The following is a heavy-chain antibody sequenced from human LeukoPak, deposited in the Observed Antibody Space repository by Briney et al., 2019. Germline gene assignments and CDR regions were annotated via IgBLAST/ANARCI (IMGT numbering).Heavy chain of an antibody. CDR1: GDSVSSNSAA. Sequence: SQTLSLTCAISGDSVSSNSAAWHWIRQSPSRGLEWLGWTYYRSKRFNDYAVSVKSRITINPDTSKNQFSLQLNSVTPEDTAVYYCARSTMFRGAMLAAFDIWGQGTMVTVSS. D-gene: IGHD3-10*01. CDR2: TYYRSKRFN. CDR3: ARSTMFRGAMLAAFDI. V-gene: IGHV6-1*01. J-gene: IGHJ3*02.